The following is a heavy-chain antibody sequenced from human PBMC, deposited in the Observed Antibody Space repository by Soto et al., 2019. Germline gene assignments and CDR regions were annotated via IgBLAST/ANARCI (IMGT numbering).Heavy chain of an antibody. D-gene: IGHD3-3*01. CDR1: GASISSGGSY. CDR3: ARAPETPPIFGVVRPYFFDY. Sequence: QVQLQESGPGLVKPSQTLSLTCTVSGASISSGGSYWSWIRQRSGKGLEWIGYIFYSGSFYYTPSLNGRVMISPDTSKNQFSLRLTSVTAADTAVYYCARAPETPPIFGVVRPYFFDYWGQRTLVTVSS. V-gene: IGHV4-31*03. CDR2: IFYSGSF. J-gene: IGHJ4*02.